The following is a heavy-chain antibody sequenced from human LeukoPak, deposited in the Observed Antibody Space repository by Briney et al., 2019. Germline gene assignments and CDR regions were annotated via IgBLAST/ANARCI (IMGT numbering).Heavy chain of an antibody. J-gene: IGHJ6*03. CDR3: ARNDFYGSGSYSYMDV. Sequence: PSETLSLTCAVYGGSFSDYYLSWIRQPPGKGLEWIGEIHPSGSTSYNPSLQSRVTISLDTSKNQFSLKLTSVTAADTAVYYCARNDFYGSGSYSYMDVWGKGTTVTVSS. CDR1: GGSFSDYY. V-gene: IGHV4-34*01. CDR2: IHPSGST. D-gene: IGHD3-10*01.